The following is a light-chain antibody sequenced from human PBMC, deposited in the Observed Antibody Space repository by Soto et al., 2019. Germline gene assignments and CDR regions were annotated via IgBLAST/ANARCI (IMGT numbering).Light chain of an antibody. CDR2: DAS. V-gene: IGKV3D-20*01. CDR1: QSVSSGY. Sequence: EIVLTQSPATLSLSPGERATLSCGASQSVSSGYLAWYQQKPGLAPRLLIYDASRRATGIPDRFSGSGSGTDFTLTISRLEPEDFAVYYCQRYGSSPQTFGHGTKVEIK. CDR3: QRYGSSPQT. J-gene: IGKJ1*01.